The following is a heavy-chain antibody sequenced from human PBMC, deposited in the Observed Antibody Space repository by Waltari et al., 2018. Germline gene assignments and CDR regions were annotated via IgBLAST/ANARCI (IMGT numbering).Heavy chain of an antibody. J-gene: IGHJ3*02. CDR3: GRDVYGAYVGGGGGAFDI. V-gene: IGHV3-21*01. CDR1: GFTLSTYS. CDR2: CSIRIYI. D-gene: IGHD4-17*01. Sequence: EVQLVESGGGLVKPGGSLRLSCAASGFTLSTYSMNWVRQAPGEVLEWFSPCSIRIYISYDNSLKCRSTISRDSDKYSLYLQMNSPRAEDTAVDYCGRDVYGAYVGGGGGAFDIWGQGTMVTVSS.